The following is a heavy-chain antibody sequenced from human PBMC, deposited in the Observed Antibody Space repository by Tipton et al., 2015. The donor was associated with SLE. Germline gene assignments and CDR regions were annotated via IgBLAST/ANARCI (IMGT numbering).Heavy chain of an antibody. CDR3: AREGYTDGY. D-gene: IGHD5-18*01. J-gene: IGHJ4*02. CDR1: GGSISSGGYS. CDR2: IYHSGST. V-gene: IGHV4-30-2*01. Sequence: LRLSCAVSGGSISSGGYSWSWIRQPPGKGLEWIGDIYHSGSTYYNPSLKSRVTISVDRSKNQFSLKLSSVTAADTAVYYCAREGYTDGYWGRGTLVTVSS.